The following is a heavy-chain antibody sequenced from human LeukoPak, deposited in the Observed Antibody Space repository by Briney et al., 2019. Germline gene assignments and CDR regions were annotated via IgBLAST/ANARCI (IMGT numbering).Heavy chain of an antibody. CDR1: GFTFSSYG. CDR3: ARDSTPVSKSGYPPDY. Sequence: PGGSLRLSCAASGFTFSSYGMHWVRQAPGKGLEWVAVIWYDGSNKYYADSVKGRFTISRDNSKNTLYLQMNSLRAEDTAVYYCARDSTPVSKSGYPPDYWGQETLVTVSS. J-gene: IGHJ4*02. CDR2: IWYDGSNK. V-gene: IGHV3-33*01. D-gene: IGHD5-18*01.